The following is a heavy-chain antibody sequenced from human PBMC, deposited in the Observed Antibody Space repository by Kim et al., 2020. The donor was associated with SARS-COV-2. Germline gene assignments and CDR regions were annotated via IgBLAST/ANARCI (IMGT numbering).Heavy chain of an antibody. J-gene: IGHJ6*02. V-gene: IGHV4-39*01. CDR2: IYYSGST. Sequence: SETLSLTCTVSGGSISSSSYYWGWIRQPPGKGLEWIGSIYYSGSTYYNPSLKSRVTISVDTSKNQFSLKLSSVTAADTAVYYCARQFDDYGDLRYYYYGMDVWGQGTTVTVSS. CDR1: GGSISSSSYY. D-gene: IGHD4-17*01. CDR3: ARQFDDYGDLRYYYYGMDV.